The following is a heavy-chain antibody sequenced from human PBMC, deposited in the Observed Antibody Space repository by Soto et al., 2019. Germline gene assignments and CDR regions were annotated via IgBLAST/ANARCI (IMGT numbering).Heavy chain of an antibody. CDR2: IYSGSSR. D-gene: IGHD3-10*02. V-gene: IGHV3-53*01. Sequence: QLVESGGGLIQPGGSLRLSCAASGFTVSTSYITWVRQPPVKGLEWVSVIYSGSSRYYADSVKGRFTISRDSPTNTVYLQMNNLRAEDTAIYYCARDSSNYVRLTSWGQGTLVTVSS. CDR3: ARDSSNYVRLTS. J-gene: IGHJ4*02. CDR1: GFTVSTSY.